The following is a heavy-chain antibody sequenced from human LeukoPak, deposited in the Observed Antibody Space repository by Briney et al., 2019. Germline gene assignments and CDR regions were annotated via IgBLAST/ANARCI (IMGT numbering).Heavy chain of an antibody. CDR2: IYTSGSN. CDR3: ARGLGVSGSSWPTYNWFDP. CDR1: GGSISSYY. Sequence: PSETLSLTCTVSGGSISSYYWSWIRQPPGKGLEWIGYIYTSGSNNYNPSLKRRVTISVDTSKNQFSLKLSSVTAADTAVYYCARGLGVSGSSWPTYNWFDPWGQGTLVTVSS. D-gene: IGHD6-13*01. J-gene: IGHJ5*02. V-gene: IGHV4-4*09.